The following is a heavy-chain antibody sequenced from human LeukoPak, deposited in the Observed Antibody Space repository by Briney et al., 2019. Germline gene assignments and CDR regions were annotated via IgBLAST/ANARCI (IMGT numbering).Heavy chain of an antibody. CDR3: AGGHYYDSSGYYYFDY. V-gene: IGHV4-31*03. J-gene: IGHJ4*02. Sequence: SETLSLTCTVSGGSISSGGYYWSWVRQHPGKGLEWIGYIYYSGSTYYNPSLKSRVTISVDTSKNQFSLKLSSVTAADTAVYYCAGGHYYDSSGYYYFDYWGQGTLVTVSS. D-gene: IGHD3-22*01. CDR2: IYYSGST. CDR1: GGSISSGGYY.